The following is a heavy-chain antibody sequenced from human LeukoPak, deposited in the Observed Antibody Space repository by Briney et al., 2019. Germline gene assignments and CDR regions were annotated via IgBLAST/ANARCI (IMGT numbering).Heavy chain of an antibody. V-gene: IGHV3-30*03. D-gene: IGHD3-22*01. J-gene: IGHJ6*02. CDR3: ATNYDSSGGGMDV. Sequence: PGRSLRLSCAASGFTFSSYGMHRVRQAPGKGLEWVAVISYDGSNKYYADSVKGRFTISRDNSKNTLYLQMNSLRAEDTAVYYCATNYDSSGGGMDVWGQGTTVTVSS. CDR1: GFTFSSYG. CDR2: ISYDGSNK.